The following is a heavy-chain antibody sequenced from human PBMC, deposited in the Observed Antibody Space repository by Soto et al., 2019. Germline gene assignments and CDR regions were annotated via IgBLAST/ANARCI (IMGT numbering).Heavy chain of an antibody. CDR1: GYTLTELS. CDR2: FDPEDGET. Sequence: ASVKVSCKVSGYTLTELSMHWVRQAPGKGLEWMGGFDPEDGETIYAQKFQGRVTMTEDTSTDTAYMELSSLRSEDTAVYYCATAGELLSRYYYYYMDVWGKGTTVTVSS. D-gene: IGHD3-10*01. J-gene: IGHJ6*03. CDR3: ATAGELLSRYYYYYMDV. V-gene: IGHV1-24*01.